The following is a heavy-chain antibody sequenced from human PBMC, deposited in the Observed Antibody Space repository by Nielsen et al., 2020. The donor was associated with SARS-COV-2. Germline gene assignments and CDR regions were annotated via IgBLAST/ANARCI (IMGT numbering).Heavy chain of an antibody. CDR2: ISWNSGSI. D-gene: IGHD3-9*01. CDR1: GFTFDDYA. Sequence: SLKISCAASGFTFDDYAMHWVRQAPGKGLEWVSGISWNSGSIGYADSVKGRFTISRDNAKNSLYLQMNSLRAEDTALYYCAKDSYYDILTGYSNWFDPWGQGTLVTVSS. CDR3: AKDSYYDILTGYSNWFDP. V-gene: IGHV3-9*01. J-gene: IGHJ5*02.